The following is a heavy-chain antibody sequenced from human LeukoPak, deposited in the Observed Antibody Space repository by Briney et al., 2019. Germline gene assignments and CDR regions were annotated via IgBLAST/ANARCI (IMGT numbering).Heavy chain of an antibody. Sequence: GGSLRLSCAASGFTFSSYAMHWVRQAPGKGLEWVAVISYDGSNKYYADSVKGRFTISRDNSKNTLYLQMNSLRAEDTAVYYCARDGPYYDILTGYNYFDYWGQGTLVTVSS. V-gene: IGHV3-30*04. CDR1: GFTFSSYA. D-gene: IGHD3-9*01. J-gene: IGHJ4*02. CDR3: ARDGPYYDILTGYNYFDY. CDR2: ISYDGSNK.